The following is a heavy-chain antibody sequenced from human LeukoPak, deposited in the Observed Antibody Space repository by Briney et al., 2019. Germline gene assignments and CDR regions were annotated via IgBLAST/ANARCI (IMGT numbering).Heavy chain of an antibody. Sequence: SETLSLTCAVYGGSFSGYYWSWIRQPPGKGLEWIGEINHSGSTNYNPSLKSRVTISVDTSKNQFSLKLSSVTAADTAVYYCGRGPCSGGSCYSRGIRRNFDYWGQGTLVTVSS. CDR3: GRGPCSGGSCYSRGIRRNFDY. CDR2: INHSGST. J-gene: IGHJ4*02. CDR1: GGSFSGYY. D-gene: IGHD2-15*01. V-gene: IGHV4-34*01.